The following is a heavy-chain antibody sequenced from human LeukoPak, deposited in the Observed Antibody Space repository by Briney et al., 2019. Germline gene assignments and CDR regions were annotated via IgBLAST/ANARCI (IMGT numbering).Heavy chain of an antibody. V-gene: IGHV3-23*01. CDR1: GLIFHNYA. Sequence: GGSLRLSCAASGLIFHNYALVWIRRAPGKGPEWVSAILGGGGTFYADAVKGRFTISRDNSKNALYLQMNSLRAEDTATYYCGQDPNGNYIGAFDFWGRGTMVTVSS. CDR3: GQDPNGNYIGAFDF. CDR2: ILGGGGT. J-gene: IGHJ3*01. D-gene: IGHD4-17*01.